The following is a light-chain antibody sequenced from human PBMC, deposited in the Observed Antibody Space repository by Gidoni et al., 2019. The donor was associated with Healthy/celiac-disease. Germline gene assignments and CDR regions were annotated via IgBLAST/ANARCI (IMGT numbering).Light chain of an antibody. CDR1: SSDVGGYNY. V-gene: IGLV2-14*01. CDR3: SSYTSSSTRV. CDR2: EVS. Sequence: QSALTQPASVSGSPGQSITISCPGTSSDVGGYNYVSWYQQHPGNAPQLMIYEVSNRPSGVSNRFSGSKSGNTAFLNISGLQAEDEADYYCSSYTSSSTRVFGGGTKLTVL. J-gene: IGLJ3*02.